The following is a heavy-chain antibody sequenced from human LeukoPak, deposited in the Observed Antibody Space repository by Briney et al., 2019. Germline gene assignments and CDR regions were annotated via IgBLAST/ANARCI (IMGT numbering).Heavy chain of an antibody. Sequence: PGGSLRLSCAASGFTFSSYWMSWVLQAPGKGLEWVANIKHGASEKYYVDSVEGRFTISRDDAKNSLYLEMNSLRVEDTAVYYCARGYGSGSYTPTKNWGQGVLVTVSS. CDR1: GFTFSSYW. D-gene: IGHD3-10*01. J-gene: IGHJ4*02. V-gene: IGHV3-7*04. CDR3: ARGYGSGSYTPTKN. CDR2: IKHGASEK.